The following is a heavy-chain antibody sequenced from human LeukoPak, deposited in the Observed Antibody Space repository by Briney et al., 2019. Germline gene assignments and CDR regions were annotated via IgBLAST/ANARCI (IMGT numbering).Heavy chain of an antibody. CDR3: ARPPLGVAGIVNL. D-gene: IGHD6-19*01. CDR2: IDSDGSST. V-gene: IGHV3-74*01. CDR1: GFTLSSYW. J-gene: IGHJ5*02. Sequence: PGGSLRLSCAASGFTLSSYWMHWVRQAPGKGLVWVSRIDSDGSSTSYADSVKGRFTISRDNAQNTLYLQMNSLRAEDTAVYYCARPPLGVAGIVNLWGQGTLVAVSS.